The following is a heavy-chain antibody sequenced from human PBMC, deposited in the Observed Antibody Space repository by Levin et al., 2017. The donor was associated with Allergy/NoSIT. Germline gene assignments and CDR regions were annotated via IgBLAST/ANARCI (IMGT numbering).Heavy chain of an antibody. CDR3: ARRRYSDNSGYHFDY. CDR2: IYPGDSGT. Sequence: GESLKISCKGSGYTFTSYWIGWMRQMPGKGLEWMGIIYPGDSGTRYSPSLQGQVTISADKSISTAYLQWSSLKASDTAMYYCARRRYSDNSGYHFDYWGQGTLVTVSS. CDR1: GYTFTSYW. V-gene: IGHV5-51*01. D-gene: IGHD3-22*01. J-gene: IGHJ4*02.